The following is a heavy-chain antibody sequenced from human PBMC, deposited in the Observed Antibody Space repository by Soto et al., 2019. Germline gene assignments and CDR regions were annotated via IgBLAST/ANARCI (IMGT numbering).Heavy chain of an antibody. D-gene: IGHD3-3*01. CDR1: GYTLTELS. V-gene: IGHV1-24*01. CDR2: FDPEDGET. J-gene: IGHJ3*02. CDR3: ATYDFWSGYPKVAFDI. Sequence: GASVKVSCKVSGYTLTELSMHWVRQAPGKGLEWMGGFDPEDGETIYAQKFQGRVTMTEDTSTDTAYMELSSLRSEDTAVYYCATYDFWSGYPKVAFDIWGQGTMVTVSS.